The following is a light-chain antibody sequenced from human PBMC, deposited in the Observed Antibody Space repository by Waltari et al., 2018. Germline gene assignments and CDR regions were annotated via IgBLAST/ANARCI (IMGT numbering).Light chain of an antibody. CDR2: VNSDGSH. V-gene: IGLV4-69*01. Sequence: QLVLTQSPSASASLGASVKLTCTLSSGHTSNIVAWLQQQPETGPRYLMKVNSDGSHSKGDGIPDRVSGSSSGAERYLTISSLQSEDEADYYCQTGGHGTWVFGGGTQLTVL. CDR3: QTGGHGTWV. J-gene: IGLJ3*02. CDR1: SGHTSNI.